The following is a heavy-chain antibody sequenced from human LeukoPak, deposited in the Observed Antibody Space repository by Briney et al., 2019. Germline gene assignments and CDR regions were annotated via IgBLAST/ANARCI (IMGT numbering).Heavy chain of an antibody. Sequence: PSETLSLTCTVSGGSISSGDYYWSWIRQPPGKGLEWIGYIYYSGSTYYNPSLKSRVTISVDTSKNQFSLKLSSVTAADTAVYYCARLLWFGELGSYFDYWGQGTLVTVSS. CDR2: IYYSGST. J-gene: IGHJ4*02. CDR3: ARLLWFGELGSYFDY. D-gene: IGHD3-10*01. CDR1: GGSISSGDYY. V-gene: IGHV4-30-4*08.